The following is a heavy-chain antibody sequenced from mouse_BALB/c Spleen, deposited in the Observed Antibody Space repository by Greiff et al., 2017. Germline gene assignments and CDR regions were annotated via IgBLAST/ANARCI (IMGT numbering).Heavy chain of an antibody. CDR3: APHYYGSSSLDY. V-gene: IGHV14-3*02. CDR2: IDPANGNT. J-gene: IGHJ2*01. CDR1: GFNIKDTY. D-gene: IGHD1-1*01. Sequence: VQLQQSGAELVKPGASVKLSCTASGFNIKDTYMHWVKQRPEQGLEWIGRIDPANGNTKYDPKFQGKATITADTSSNTAYLQLSSLTSEDTAVYYCAPHYYGSSSLDYWGQGTTLTVSS.